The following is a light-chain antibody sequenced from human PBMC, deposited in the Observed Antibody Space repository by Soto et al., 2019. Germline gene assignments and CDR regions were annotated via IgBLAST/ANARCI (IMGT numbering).Light chain of an antibody. Sequence: EIVLTQSPGTLSLSPGERATLSCRAIQSVSSSYLAWYQQKPGQAPRLLIYGASSSATGIPDRFSGSGSGTNFTLTISRLEPEDFSVYYCQQYGSSPDTFGQGTKLEIK. V-gene: IGKV3-20*01. J-gene: IGKJ2*01. CDR3: QQYGSSPDT. CDR1: QSVSSSY. CDR2: GAS.